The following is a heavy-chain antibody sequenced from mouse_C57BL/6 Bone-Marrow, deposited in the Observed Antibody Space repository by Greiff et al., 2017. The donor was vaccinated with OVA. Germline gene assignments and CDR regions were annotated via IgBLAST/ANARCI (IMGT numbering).Heavy chain of an antibody. CDR2: LDPETGGT. V-gene: IGHV1-15*01. D-gene: IGHD1-1*01. CDR3: TRGDYYGSSYWYFDV. J-gene: IGHJ1*03. CDR1: GYTFTDYE. Sequence: VQLQQSGAELVRPGASVTLSCKASGYTFTDYEMHWVKQTPVHGLEWIGALDPETGGTAYNQKFKGKAILTADKSSSTAYMELRSLTSEDSAVYYCTRGDYYGSSYWYFDVWGTGTTVTVSS.